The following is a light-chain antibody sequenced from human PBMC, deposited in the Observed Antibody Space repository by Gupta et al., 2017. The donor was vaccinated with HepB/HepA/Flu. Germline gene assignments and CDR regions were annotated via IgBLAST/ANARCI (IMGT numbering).Light chain of an antibody. CDR3: QQYYSTPQT. V-gene: IGKV4-1*01. J-gene: IGKJ1*01. CDR2: WAS. CDR1: QCVLYSSNNKNY. Sequence: IVMTQSPDSLAVSLGERATINCKSSQCVLYSSNNKNYLAWYQQKPGQPPKLLIYWASTRESGVPDRFSGSGSGTDFTLTISSLQAEDVAVYYCQQYYSTPQTFGQGTKVEIK.